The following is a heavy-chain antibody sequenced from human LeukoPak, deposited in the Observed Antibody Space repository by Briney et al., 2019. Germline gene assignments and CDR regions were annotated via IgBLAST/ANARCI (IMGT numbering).Heavy chain of an antibody. CDR2: ISRNSGSI. D-gene: IGHD3-9*01. CDR3: AKSGGHFDWLLGGYFDY. J-gene: IGHJ4*02. V-gene: IGHV3-9*01. CDR1: GFTFDDYA. Sequence: GRSLRLSCAASGFTFDDYAMHWVRQAPGKGLEWVSAISRNSGSIDYADSVKGRFTISRDNAKNSLYLQMNSLTVEDTALYFCAKSGGHFDWLLGGYFDYWGQGTLVTVSS.